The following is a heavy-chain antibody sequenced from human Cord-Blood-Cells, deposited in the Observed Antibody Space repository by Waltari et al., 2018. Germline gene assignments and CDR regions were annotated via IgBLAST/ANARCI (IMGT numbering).Heavy chain of an antibody. CDR3: ARWGSYSSSWSSFDY. V-gene: IGHV1-2*02. CDR1: GYTFTGYY. D-gene: IGHD6-13*01. CDR2: INPNSGGT. Sequence: QVQLVQSGAEVKKPGASVKVSCKASGYTFTGYYMHWVRQAPGQGLEWMGWINPNSGGTNYAQKFHGRVTMTRDTSISTAYMGLSRLRSDDTAVYYCARWGSYSSSWSSFDYWGQGTLVTVSS. J-gene: IGHJ4*02.